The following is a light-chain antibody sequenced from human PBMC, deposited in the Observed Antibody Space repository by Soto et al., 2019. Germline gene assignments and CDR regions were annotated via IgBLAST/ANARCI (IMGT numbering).Light chain of an antibody. CDR1: ALPKQF. J-gene: IGLJ2*01. CDR2: NDT. Sequence: SYELTQPPSVSRSPGQTARITCSGDALPKQFDHWYQQKAGQAPVVLIYNDTERPSGIPERFSGSSSGTTVTLTISGLQAEDEADYYCQSTDSSGTSVVFGGGTKLTVL. CDR3: QSTDSSGTSVV. V-gene: IGLV3-25*03.